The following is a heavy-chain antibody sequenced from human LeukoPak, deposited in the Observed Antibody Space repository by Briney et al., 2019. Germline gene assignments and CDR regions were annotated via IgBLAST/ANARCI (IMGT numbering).Heavy chain of an antibody. Sequence: PGESLQISCKGSGCSFTSYWIGWVRRMPGKGLEGRGIIYPGDSVTRYSPSFQGQVTISADKSISTAYLQWSSLKASDTAMYYCATTGGVSGWKFDIWGQGTMATVSS. D-gene: IGHD6-19*01. CDR3: ATTGGVSGWKFDI. J-gene: IGHJ3*02. CDR1: GCSFTSYW. V-gene: IGHV5-51*01. CDR2: IYPGDSVT.